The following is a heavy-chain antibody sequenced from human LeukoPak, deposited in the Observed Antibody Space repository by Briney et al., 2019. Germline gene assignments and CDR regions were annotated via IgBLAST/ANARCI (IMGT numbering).Heavy chain of an antibody. D-gene: IGHD6-13*01. CDR1: GFTFSSYS. CDR2: ISSSSSYI. J-gene: IGHJ6*03. Sequence: GGSLRLSCAASGFTFSSYSMNWVRQAPGKGLEWVSSISSSSSYIYYSDSVKGRLTISRDNAKNSLYLQMNSLRAEDTAVYYCAREEYSSSWYYYYYMDVWGKGTTVTVSS. CDR3: AREEYSSSWYYYYYMDV. V-gene: IGHV3-21*01.